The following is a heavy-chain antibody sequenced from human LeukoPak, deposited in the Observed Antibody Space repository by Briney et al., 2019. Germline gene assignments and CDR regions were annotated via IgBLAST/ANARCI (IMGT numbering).Heavy chain of an antibody. J-gene: IGHJ5*02. V-gene: IGHV4-59*08. CDR3: ARRGVTMVRGARFDP. Sequence: SSETLSLTCTVSGGSISSYYWSWIRQPPGKGLEWIGYIYYSGSTYYNPSLKSRVTISVDTSKNQFSLKLSSVTAADTAVYYCARRGVTMVRGARFDPWGQGTLVTVSS. CDR1: GGSISSYY. CDR2: IYYSGST. D-gene: IGHD3-10*01.